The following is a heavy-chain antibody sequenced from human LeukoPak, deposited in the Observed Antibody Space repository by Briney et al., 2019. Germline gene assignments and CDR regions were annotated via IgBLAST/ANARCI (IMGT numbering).Heavy chain of an antibody. Sequence: GGSLRLSCEASGFTLDDYGMSWVRQPPGKGLEWVSGINRNGGSTDYADSVKGRFTISRDIAKNSHFLQMNSLRVEDTALYYCARGFRNGPFDCWGQGTLVTVSS. V-gene: IGHV3-20*04. CDR2: INRNGGST. CDR1: GFTLDDYG. CDR3: ARGFRNGPFDC. D-gene: IGHD2-8*01. J-gene: IGHJ4*02.